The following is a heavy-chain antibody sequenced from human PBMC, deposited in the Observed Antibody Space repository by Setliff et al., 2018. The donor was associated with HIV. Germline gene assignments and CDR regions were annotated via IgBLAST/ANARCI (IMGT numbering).Heavy chain of an antibody. CDR2: ISTDGSST. Sequence: PGWSLRLSCAASGFTFSNYWMHWVRQAPGRGLMWVSRISTDGSSTIYADSVKGRFTISRDNAKNTLFLQMNSLRAEDTAVYYCARVLIAATGWCECWGQGTLVTVSS. CDR3: ARVLIAATGWCEC. J-gene: IGHJ4*02. CDR1: GFTFSNYW. D-gene: IGHD2-15*01. V-gene: IGHV3-74*01.